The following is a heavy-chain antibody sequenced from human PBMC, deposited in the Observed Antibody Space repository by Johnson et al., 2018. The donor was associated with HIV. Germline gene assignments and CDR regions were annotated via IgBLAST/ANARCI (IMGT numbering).Heavy chain of an antibody. CDR2: IYSGDTT. CDR1: GFTVSSNY. D-gene: IGHD3/OR15-3a*01. CDR3: ARDGLAANAFDT. V-gene: IGHV3-53*01. Sequence: VQLVESGGGLIQPGGSLRLSCAASGFTVSSNYMSWVRQAPGKGLEWVSVIYSGDTTYYAGSVKGRFTISRDNSKNTLYLQMNSLRAEDTAVYYCARDGLAANAFDTWGQGTMVTVSS. J-gene: IGHJ3*02.